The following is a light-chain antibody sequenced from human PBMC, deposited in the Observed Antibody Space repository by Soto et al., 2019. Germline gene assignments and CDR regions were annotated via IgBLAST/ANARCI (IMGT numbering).Light chain of an antibody. J-gene: IGKJ5*01. CDR2: GTS. CDR3: QQANSFPIT. Sequence: EIVLTQSPATLSVSPVERATLSCRASQSVSSNVAWYQQKPGQAPRLLIYGTSARATGIPARFSGSGSGTEFTLTISSLQPEDFATYYCQQANSFPITFGQGTRLEIK. V-gene: IGKV3-15*01. CDR1: QSVSSN.